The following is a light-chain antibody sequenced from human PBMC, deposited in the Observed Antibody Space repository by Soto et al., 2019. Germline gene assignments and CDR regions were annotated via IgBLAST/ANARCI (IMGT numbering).Light chain of an antibody. V-gene: IGKV3-20*01. J-gene: IGKJ1*01. CDR3: QQYGNSPQT. CDR1: QSINIY. Sequence: EVVMTQSPDTLSVSPGERATLSCRASQSINIYLAWYQQKPGQAPRLLIYGASSRATGIPNRFSGSGSGTDFTLTISRLEPEDFAVYYCQQYGNSPQTFGQGTKVHIK. CDR2: GAS.